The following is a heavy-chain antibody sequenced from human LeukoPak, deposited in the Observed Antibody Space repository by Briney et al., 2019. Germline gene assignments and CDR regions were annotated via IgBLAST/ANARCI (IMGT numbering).Heavy chain of an antibody. J-gene: IGHJ3*02. CDR1: GGSISSYY. Sequence: PSETLSLTCTVSGGSISSYYWSWIRQPAGKGLEWIGRIYISGSTNYSPSLKSRVTISIDKSKNQFSLKLSSVTAADTAVYYCARDWSYDRSFDIWGQGTMVTVSS. D-gene: IGHD3-10*01. V-gene: IGHV4-4*07. CDR2: IYISGST. CDR3: ARDWSYDRSFDI.